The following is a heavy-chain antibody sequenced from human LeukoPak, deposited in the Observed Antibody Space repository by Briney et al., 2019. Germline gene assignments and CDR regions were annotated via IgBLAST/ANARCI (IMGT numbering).Heavy chain of an antibody. D-gene: IGHD4-17*01. Sequence: ASVKVSCKASGGTFSSYAISWVRQAPGQGLEWMGGIIPIFGTANYAQKFQGRVTITADESTSTAYMELSSLRSEDTAVYYCAREGYDYGVGRGEYGMDVWGQGTTVTVSS. CDR3: AREGYDYGVGRGEYGMDV. J-gene: IGHJ6*02. CDR1: GGTFSSYA. CDR2: IIPIFGTA. V-gene: IGHV1-69*13.